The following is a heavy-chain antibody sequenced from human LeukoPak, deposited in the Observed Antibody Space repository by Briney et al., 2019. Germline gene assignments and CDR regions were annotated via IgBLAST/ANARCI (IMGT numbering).Heavy chain of an antibody. CDR2: INPNSGGT. Sequence: ASVRVSFKASAYTFTVYYMHWVRQAPGQGREWMGRINPNSGGTNYAQKFQGRVTMTRDTSISTAYMELSRLRFDDPAVYYCARHDAPFDYWGQGTLVTVSS. D-gene: IGHD1-1*01. CDR3: ARHDAPFDY. J-gene: IGHJ4*02. CDR1: AYTFTVYY. V-gene: IGHV1-2*06.